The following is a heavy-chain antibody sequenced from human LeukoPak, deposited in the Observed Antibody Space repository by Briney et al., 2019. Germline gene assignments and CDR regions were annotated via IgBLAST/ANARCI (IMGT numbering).Heavy chain of an antibody. D-gene: IGHD3-22*01. J-gene: IGHJ4*02. CDR3: ARVTGYMIEDYFDY. CDR1: GGSFSGYY. V-gene: IGHV4-34*01. Sequence: SETLSLTCAVYGGSFSGYYWSWIRQPPGKGLEWIGEINHSGSTNYNPSLKSRVTISVDTSKNQFSLKLSSVAAADTAVYYCARVTGYMIEDYFDYWGQGTLVTVSS. CDR2: INHSGST.